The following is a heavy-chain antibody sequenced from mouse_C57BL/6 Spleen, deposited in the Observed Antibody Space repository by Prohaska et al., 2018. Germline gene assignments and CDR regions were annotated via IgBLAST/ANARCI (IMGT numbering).Heavy chain of an antibody. Sequence: TISFTWMHWVKQRPGQGLEWIGNINPSNGGTNYNEKFKSKATLTVDKSSITPYMQLSSLTSEDSAVYYCARDLLPSYAMHYWGQGTSVTVSS. J-gene: IGHJ4*01. CDR1: TISFTW. CDR2: INPSNGGT. CDR3: ARDLLPSYAMHY. D-gene: IGHD1-1*01. V-gene: IGHV1-53*01.